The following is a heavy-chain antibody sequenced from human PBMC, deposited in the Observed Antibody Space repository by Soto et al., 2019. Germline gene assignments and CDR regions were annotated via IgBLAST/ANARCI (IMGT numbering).Heavy chain of an antibody. V-gene: IGHV3-53*01. CDR3: APRPGGGGY. CDR1: GFTVSNNY. J-gene: IGHJ4*02. CDR2: IYSGGYT. Sequence: EVQLVESGGGLIQPGGSLRLSCAVSGFTVSNNYMSWVRQAPGKGLEGVSVIYSGGYTAYGDSVKGRFTISRDNSKNTQYLQMKSRGAGDPAGFFWAPRPGGGGYWGQGTLVTVSS. D-gene: IGHD3-10*01.